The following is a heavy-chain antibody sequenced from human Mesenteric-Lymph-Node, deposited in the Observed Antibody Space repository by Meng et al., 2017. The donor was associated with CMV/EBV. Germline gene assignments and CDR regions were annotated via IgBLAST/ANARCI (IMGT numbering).Heavy chain of an antibody. Sequence: GSLRLSCTVSGGSISSSSYYWGWIRQPPGKGLEWIGEINHSGSTNYNPSLKSRVTISVDTSKNQFSLKLSSVTAADTAVYYCARGYSYGYSFDYWGQGTLVTVSS. CDR2: INHSGST. CDR3: ARGYSYGYSFDY. J-gene: IGHJ4*02. V-gene: IGHV4-39*07. D-gene: IGHD5-18*01. CDR1: GGSISSSSYY.